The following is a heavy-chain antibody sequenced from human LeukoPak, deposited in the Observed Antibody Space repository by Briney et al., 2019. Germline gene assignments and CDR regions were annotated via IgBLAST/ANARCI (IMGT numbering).Heavy chain of an antibody. D-gene: IGHD1-7*01. J-gene: IGHJ4*02. Sequence: GGSLRLSCAASGFTFSDYYMSWIRQAPGKGLEWVSYISSSGSTIYYADSVKGRFTISRDNAKNSLYLQMNSLRAEDTAVYYCARSSRELGGYGPWDLMPPFDDWGQGTLVTFSS. CDR1: GFTFSDYY. CDR3: ARSSRELGGYGPWDLMPPFDD. V-gene: IGHV3-11*04. CDR2: ISSSGSTI.